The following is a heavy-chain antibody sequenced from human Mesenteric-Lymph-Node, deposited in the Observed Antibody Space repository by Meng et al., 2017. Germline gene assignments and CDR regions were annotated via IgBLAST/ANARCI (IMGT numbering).Heavy chain of an antibody. CDR2: ICHSGST. J-gene: IGHJ4*02. CDR1: GGSISNNGYY. CDR3: ARRRGGSGRDC. D-gene: IGHD3-10*01. Sequence: LQLQEWGPGLVKPSETLSPTCIVSGGSISNNGYYWDWVRQPPGKGLEWIGTICHSGSTSYNPSLQSRVTMFVDTSKNQFSLMLTAVTATDTAVYYCARRRGGSGRDCWGQGTLVTVSS. V-gene: IGHV4-39*01.